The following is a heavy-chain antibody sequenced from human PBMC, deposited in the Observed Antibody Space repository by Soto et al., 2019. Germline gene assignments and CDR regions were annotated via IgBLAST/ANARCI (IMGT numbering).Heavy chain of an antibody. CDR2: IGTAGDT. CDR3: ARGPPRGDFWSGYPYYFDY. D-gene: IGHD3-3*01. Sequence: EVQLVESGGGLVQPGGSLRLSCAASGFTFSSYDMHWVRQATGKGLEWVSAIGTAGDTYYPGSVKGRFTISRENAKNSLYLQMNGLRAGDTAVYYCARGPPRGDFWSGYPYYFDYWGQGTLVTVSS. V-gene: IGHV3-13*01. CDR1: GFTFSSYD. J-gene: IGHJ4*02.